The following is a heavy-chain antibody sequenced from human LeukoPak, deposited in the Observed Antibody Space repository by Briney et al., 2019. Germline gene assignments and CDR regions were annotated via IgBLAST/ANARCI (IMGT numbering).Heavy chain of an antibody. CDR1: GGTFSSYA. V-gene: IGHV1-69*13. CDR2: IIPIFGTA. J-gene: IGHJ6*02. CDR3: ASGGGWNYGPYYYYGMDV. D-gene: IGHD1-7*01. Sequence: RASVKVSFTASGGTFSSYAISWVRQAPGQGLEWMGGIIPIFGTANYAQKFQGRVTITADESTSTAYMELSSLRSEDTAVYYCASGGGWNYGPYYYYGMDVWGQGTTVTVSS.